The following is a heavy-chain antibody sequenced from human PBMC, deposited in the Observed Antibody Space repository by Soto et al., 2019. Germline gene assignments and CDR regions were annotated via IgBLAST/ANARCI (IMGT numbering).Heavy chain of an antibody. V-gene: IGHV4-59*01. J-gene: IGHJ5*02. CDR1: GVSISGSY. CDR2: IYYSGST. Sequence: SETLSLTCTVSGVSISGSYWSWIRQPPGKGLEWIGYIYYSGSTNYNPSLKSRVTISVDTSRNQFSLKMTSLTAADTAFYYCAKGGPSSQWFDHWGQGTLVTVSS. D-gene: IGHD6-13*01. CDR3: AKGGPSSQWFDH.